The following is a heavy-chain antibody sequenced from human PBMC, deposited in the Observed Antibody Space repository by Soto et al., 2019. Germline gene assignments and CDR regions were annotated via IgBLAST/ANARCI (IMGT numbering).Heavy chain of an antibody. V-gene: IGHV4-31*03. Sequence: SETLSLTCTVSGGSISSGGYYWSWIRQHPGKGLEWSGYIYYSGSTYYNPSLKSRVTRSVDTSKNQFSLKLSSVTAADTAVYYCATGPGSYYYYYYHHGMDVWGQGTPVTVSS. CDR3: ATGPGSYYYYYYHHGMDV. J-gene: IGHJ6*02. CDR2: IYYSGST. CDR1: GGSISSGGYY. D-gene: IGHD3-10*01.